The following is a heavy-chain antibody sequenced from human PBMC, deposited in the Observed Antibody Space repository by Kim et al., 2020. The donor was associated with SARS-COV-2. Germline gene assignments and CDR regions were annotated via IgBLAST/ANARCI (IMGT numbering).Heavy chain of an antibody. CDR2: IYYSGST. D-gene: IGHD5-18*01. J-gene: IGHJ6*02. CDR3: ARVTRGDSFSWYYYGMDV. Sequence: SETLSLTCTVSGGSVSSGSYYWSWIRQPPGKGLEWIGYIYYSGSTNYNPSLKSRVTISVDTSKNQFSLKLSSVTAADTAVEYCARVTRGDSFSWYYYGMDVWGQGTTVTVS. V-gene: IGHV4-61*01. CDR1: GGSVSSGSYY.